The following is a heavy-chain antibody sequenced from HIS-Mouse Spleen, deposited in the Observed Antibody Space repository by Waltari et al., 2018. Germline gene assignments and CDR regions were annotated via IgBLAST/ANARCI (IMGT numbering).Heavy chain of an antibody. Sequence: QLQLQESGPGLVKPSETLSLTCTVSGCPISSRSYYWGWIRQPPGKGLEWIGSIYYSGSTYYNPSLKSRVTISVDTSKNQFSLKLSSVTAADTAVYYCAREIPYSSSWYDWYFDLWGRGTLVTVSS. V-gene: IGHV4-39*07. J-gene: IGHJ2*01. CDR1: GCPISSRSYY. CDR2: IYYSGST. CDR3: AREIPYSSSWYDWYFDL. D-gene: IGHD6-13*01.